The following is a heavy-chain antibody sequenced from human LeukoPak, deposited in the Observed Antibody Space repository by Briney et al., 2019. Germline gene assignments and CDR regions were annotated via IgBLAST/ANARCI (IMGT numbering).Heavy chain of an antibody. Sequence: GRSLRLSCAASGFTFSSYSMNWVRQAPGKGLEWVSSISSSSSYIYYADSVKGRFTISRDNAKNSLYLQMNSLRAEDTAAYYCARAARTGRLGYYFDYWGQGTLVTVSS. CDR3: ARAARTGRLGYYFDY. CDR2: ISSSSSYI. J-gene: IGHJ4*02. V-gene: IGHV3-21*01. D-gene: IGHD3/OR15-3a*01. CDR1: GFTFSSYS.